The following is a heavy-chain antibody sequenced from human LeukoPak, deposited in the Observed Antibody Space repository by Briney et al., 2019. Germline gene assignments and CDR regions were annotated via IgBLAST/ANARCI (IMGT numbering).Heavy chain of an antibody. Sequence: ASVKVSCKASGYTFTSYAMHWVRRAPGQRLEWMGWINAGNGNTKYSQKFQGRVTITRDTSASTAYMELSSLRSEDTAVYYCARDREGVIVSDLDYWGQGTLVTVSS. CDR3: ARDREGVIVSDLDY. J-gene: IGHJ4*02. CDR1: GYTFTSYA. V-gene: IGHV1-3*01. D-gene: IGHD3-16*02. CDR2: INAGNGNT.